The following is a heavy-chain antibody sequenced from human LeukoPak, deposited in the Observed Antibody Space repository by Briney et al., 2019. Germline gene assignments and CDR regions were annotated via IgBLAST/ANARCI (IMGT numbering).Heavy chain of an antibody. CDR2: IRYDGSNK. J-gene: IGHJ4*02. Sequence: PGGSLRLSCAASGFTFSSYGMHWVRQAPGKGLEWVAFIRYDGSNKYYADSVKGRFTISRDNSKNTLYLQMNSLRAEDTAVYYCAKEGKQWLVPGANYFDYWGQGTLVTVSS. D-gene: IGHD6-19*01. CDR3: AKEGKQWLVPGANYFDY. CDR1: GFTFSSYG. V-gene: IGHV3-30*02.